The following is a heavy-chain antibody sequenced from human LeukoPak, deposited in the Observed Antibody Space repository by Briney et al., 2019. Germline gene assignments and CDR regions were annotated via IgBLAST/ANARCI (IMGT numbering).Heavy chain of an antibody. CDR2: IYTSGST. Sequence: SKTLSLTCTVSGGSISSGSYYWSWIRQPAGKGLEWIGRIYTSGSTNYNPSLKSRVTISVDTSKNQFSLKLSSVTAADTAVYYCARERYYDFWSGYPYFDYWGRGTLVTVSS. D-gene: IGHD3-3*01. CDR3: ARERYYDFWSGYPYFDY. CDR1: GGSISSGSYY. J-gene: IGHJ4*02. V-gene: IGHV4-61*02.